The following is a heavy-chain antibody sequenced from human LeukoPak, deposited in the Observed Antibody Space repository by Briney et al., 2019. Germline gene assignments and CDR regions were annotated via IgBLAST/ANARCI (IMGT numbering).Heavy chain of an antibody. Sequence: SQTLSLTCTVSGGSISSGSYYWSWIRQPAGKGLEWIGRIYTSGSTNYNPSLKSRVTISVDTSKNQFSLKLSSVTAADTAVYYCARADCTNGVCYTGDYWGQGTLVTVSS. CDR3: ARADCTNGVCYTGDY. V-gene: IGHV4-61*02. CDR2: IYTSGST. J-gene: IGHJ4*02. D-gene: IGHD2-8*01. CDR1: GGSISSGSYY.